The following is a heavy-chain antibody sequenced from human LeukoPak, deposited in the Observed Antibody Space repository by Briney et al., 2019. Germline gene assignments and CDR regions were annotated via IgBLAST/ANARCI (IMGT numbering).Heavy chain of an antibody. Sequence: GGSLRLSCAASGFTFSSYAMNWVRQAPGKGLEWVSSGHSDGTAYYADSVKGRFTISRDNSKNTLSLQMNNLRAEDTAVYYCAKGSRIAARPTIWFDSWGQGTLVTVSS. CDR2: GHSDGTA. CDR1: GFTFSSYA. D-gene: IGHD6-6*01. CDR3: AKGSRIAARPTIWFDS. J-gene: IGHJ5*01. V-gene: IGHV3-23*01.